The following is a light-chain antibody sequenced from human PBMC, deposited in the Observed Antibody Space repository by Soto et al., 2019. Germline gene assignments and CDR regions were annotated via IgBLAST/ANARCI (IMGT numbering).Light chain of an antibody. J-gene: IGKJ2*01. Sequence: DIQMTQSPSSLSASVGDRVIVTCRASQSISFSLNWYQQKPGTAPKLLIFATSTLQGGVPSRFSGSGSGTEFTLTISSLQPEDFATYFCQQSSSTPYTFGQGTKLEVK. CDR2: ATS. V-gene: IGKV1-39*01. CDR1: QSISFS. CDR3: QQSSSTPYT.